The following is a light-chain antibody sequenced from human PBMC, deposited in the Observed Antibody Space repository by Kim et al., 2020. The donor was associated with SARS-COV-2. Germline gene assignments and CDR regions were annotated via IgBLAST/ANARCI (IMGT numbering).Light chain of an antibody. CDR1: SANIGSGYD. CDR2: GNS. V-gene: IGLV1-40*01. CDR3: QSFDNNLNWV. J-gene: IGLJ3*02. Sequence: GQRVTISCTGGSANIGSGYDGHWYHQLPGTAPKLLIFGNSSRPSGVPDRFSGSKSGTSASLAVTGLQAEDEAVYYCQSFDNNLNWVFGGGTQLTVL.